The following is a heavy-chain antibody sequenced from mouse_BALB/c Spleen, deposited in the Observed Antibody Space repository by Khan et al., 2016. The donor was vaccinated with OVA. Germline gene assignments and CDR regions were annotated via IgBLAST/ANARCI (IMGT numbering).Heavy chain of an antibody. CDR3: VRGGKCAY. V-gene: IGHV1S137*01. D-gene: IGHD1-3*01. Sequence: QVQLQQSGAELVRPGVSVKLSCTASGYTFTDYAMHWVKQRHAKSLEWIGVISTNYGDADYNQKFQGKASMTVDRSSSPVYMELARLTSEDSAIXYCVRGGKCAYWGQGAIVTVSA. CDR2: ISTNYGDA. CDR1: GYTFTDYA. J-gene: IGHJ3*01.